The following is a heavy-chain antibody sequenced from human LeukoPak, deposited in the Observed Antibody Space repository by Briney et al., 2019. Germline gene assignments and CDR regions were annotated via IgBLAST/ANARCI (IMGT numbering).Heavy chain of an antibody. J-gene: IGHJ6*03. CDR1: GGSISSSSYY. V-gene: IGHV4-39*07. D-gene: IGHD2-2*01. CDR3: ARGRRFVVVPAAISPYYMDV. Sequence: PSETLSLTCTVSGGSISSSSYYWGWIRQPPGKGLEWIGSIYYSGSTYYNPSLKSRVTISVDTSKNQFSLKLSSVTAADTAVYYCARGRRFVVVPAAISPYYMDVWGKGTTVTVSS. CDR2: IYYSGST.